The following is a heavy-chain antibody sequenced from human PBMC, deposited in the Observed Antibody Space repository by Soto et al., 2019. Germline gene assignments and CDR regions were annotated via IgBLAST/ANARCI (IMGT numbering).Heavy chain of an antibody. CDR1: VGSIISGDHY. Sequence: SETLSLTCTFSVGSIISGDHYWSWIGQPPGKGLEWIGYISYSGSTYYNPSPSLKSRVIISVDTSKNQFSLKLSSVTAADTAVYYCARDRFYGSGKPVDYWGQGTLVTVSS. CDR2: ISYSGST. CDR3: ARDRFYGSGKPVDY. J-gene: IGHJ4*02. V-gene: IGHV4-30-4*01. D-gene: IGHD3-10*01.